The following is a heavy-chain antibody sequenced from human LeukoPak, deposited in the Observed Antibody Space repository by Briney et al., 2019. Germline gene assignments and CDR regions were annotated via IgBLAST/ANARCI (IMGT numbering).Heavy chain of an antibody. D-gene: IGHD3-10*02. J-gene: IGHJ4*02. V-gene: IGHV3-21*01. CDR3: ARVGLFSLDY. Sequence: PGGSLRLSCAACGFTFSSYSMNWVRQAPGKGLEWVSSISSSSSYIYYADSLKGRFTISRDNAKNSLYLQMNSLRAEDTAVYYCARVGLFSLDYWGQGTLVTVSS. CDR2: ISSSSSYI. CDR1: GFTFSSYS.